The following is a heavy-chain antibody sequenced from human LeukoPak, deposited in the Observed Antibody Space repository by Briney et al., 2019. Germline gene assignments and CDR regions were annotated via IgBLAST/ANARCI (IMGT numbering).Heavy chain of an antibody. Sequence: GGSLRLSCAASGFTVSSNYMSWVRQAPGKGPEWVSIMYSGGSTDYAESVKGRFTISRDNPKNTLYLQMNSLRAEDTAVYYCARDRKSNYYMDVWGKGTTVTVSS. CDR2: MYSGGST. V-gene: IGHV3-53*01. CDR1: GFTVSSNY. J-gene: IGHJ6*03. CDR3: ARDRKSNYYMDV.